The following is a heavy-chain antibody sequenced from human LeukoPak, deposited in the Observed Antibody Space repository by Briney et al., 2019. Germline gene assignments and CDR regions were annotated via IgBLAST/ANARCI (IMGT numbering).Heavy chain of an antibody. CDR2: ISGSGGST. V-gene: IGHV3-23*01. D-gene: IGHD4-11*01. CDR3: AKLRSNYINYDAFDI. Sequence: EGSLRLSCAASGFTFSSYAMSWVRQAPGKGPEWVSAISGSGGSTYYADSVKGRFTISRDNSKNTLYVQMKSLRAEDTAVYYCAKLRSNYINYDAFDIWGQGTMVTVSS. J-gene: IGHJ3*02. CDR1: GFTFSSYA.